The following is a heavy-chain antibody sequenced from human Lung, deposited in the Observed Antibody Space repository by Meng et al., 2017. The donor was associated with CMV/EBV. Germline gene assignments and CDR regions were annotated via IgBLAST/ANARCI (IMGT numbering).Heavy chain of an antibody. D-gene: IGHD4-17*01. J-gene: IGHJ4*02. CDR3: ARGRLPQYYSGDYVPY. CDR1: GYTFSSHY. V-gene: IGHV1-46*01. Sequence: SVKVSXXASGYTFSSHYMHWVRQAPGQGLEWMGIINPSGGSTSYAQKFQGRVTMTRDTSTTTVYMELSSLRSEDTAVYYCARGRLPQYYSGDYVPYWGQGTLVTVSS. CDR2: INPSGGST.